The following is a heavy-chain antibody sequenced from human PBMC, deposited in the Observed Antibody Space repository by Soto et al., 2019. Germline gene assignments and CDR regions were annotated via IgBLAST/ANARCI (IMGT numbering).Heavy chain of an antibody. Sequence: QVQLVQSGAEVKKPGASVKVSCKASGYTFTSYGISWVRQAPGQGLEWMGWISAYNGNTNYAQKLQGRGTMTTDTSTSTAYMELRSLRSDGTAVYYSARDGHYYGSGSDYNTNPISFDSWGKGTLVTVSS. CDR1: GYTFTSYG. V-gene: IGHV1-18*04. CDR3: ARDGHYYGSGSDYNTNPISFDS. D-gene: IGHD3-10*01. CDR2: ISAYNGNT. J-gene: IGHJ4*02.